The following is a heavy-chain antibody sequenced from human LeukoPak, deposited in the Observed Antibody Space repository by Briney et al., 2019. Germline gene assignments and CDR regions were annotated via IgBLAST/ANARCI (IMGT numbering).Heavy chain of an antibody. CDR1: GFTFSSYW. J-gene: IGHJ4*02. CDR2: IKQDGSEK. D-gene: IGHD3-22*01. V-gene: IGHV3-7*01. Sequence: GGSLRLSCAASGFTFSSYWMSWVRQAPGKGLEWVANIKQDGSEKYYVDSVKGRFTISRDNAKNSLDLQINSLRAEDTAVYYCARAAPYDSSGYSYDYWGQGTLVTVSP. CDR3: ARAAPYDSSGYSYDY.